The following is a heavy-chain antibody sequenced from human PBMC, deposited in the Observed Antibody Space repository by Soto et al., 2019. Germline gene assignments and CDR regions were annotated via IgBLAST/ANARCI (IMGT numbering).Heavy chain of an antibody. CDR3: ASRHVVVAATQNFDY. CDR2: IYYSGST. Sequence: AETLCLTCTVSVGSISSSSYYWGWIRQPPGKGLEWIGSIYYSGSTYYNPSLKSRVTISVDTSKNQFSLKLSSVTAADTAVYYCASRHVVVAATQNFDYWGQGTLVTVSS. D-gene: IGHD2-15*01. CDR1: VGSISSSSYY. J-gene: IGHJ4*02. V-gene: IGHV4-39*01.